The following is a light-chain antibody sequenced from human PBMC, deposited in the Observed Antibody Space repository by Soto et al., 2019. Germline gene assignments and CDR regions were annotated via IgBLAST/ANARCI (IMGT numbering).Light chain of an antibody. V-gene: IGKV3-11*01. J-gene: IGKJ4*01. Sequence: EIVLTQSPATLSLSPGERATLSCRASQSVSRYLAWLQQRPGQAPRLLIYDASNRATGIPARFSGSGSGTDFTLTISRLEPEDFAVYYCQQRSDWPLTFGGGTKVEIK. CDR3: QQRSDWPLT. CDR2: DAS. CDR1: QSVSRY.